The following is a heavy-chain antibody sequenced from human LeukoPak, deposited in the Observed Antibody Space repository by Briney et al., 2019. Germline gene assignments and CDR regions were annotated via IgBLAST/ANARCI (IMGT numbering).Heavy chain of an antibody. D-gene: IGHD3-10*01. CDR2: TRNKANSYTT. CDR3: ARDNGGSGTFLDY. CDR1: GFTFSDHY. J-gene: IGHJ4*02. Sequence: GGTLRLSCAASGFTFSDHYMDWVRQAPGKGLEWVGRTRNKANSYTTEYAASVKGRFTISRDDSKNSLYLQMNTLRTVDTAVYYCARDNGGSGTFLDYWGQGTLVTVSS. V-gene: IGHV3-72*01.